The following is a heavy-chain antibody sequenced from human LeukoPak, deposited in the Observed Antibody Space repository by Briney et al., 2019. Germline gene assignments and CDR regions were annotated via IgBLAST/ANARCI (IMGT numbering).Heavy chain of an antibody. CDR2: INHSGST. D-gene: IGHD2-8*01. CDR1: GGSFSGYY. J-gene: IGHJ6*02. Sequence: PSETLSLTCAVYGGSFSGYYWSWIRQPPGKGLEWIGEINHSGSTNYNPSLKSRVTISVDTSKNQFSLKLSSVTAADTAVYYCARDMLLVGAGYYYGMDVWGQGTTVTVSS. CDR3: ARDMLLVGAGYYYGMDV. V-gene: IGHV4-34*01.